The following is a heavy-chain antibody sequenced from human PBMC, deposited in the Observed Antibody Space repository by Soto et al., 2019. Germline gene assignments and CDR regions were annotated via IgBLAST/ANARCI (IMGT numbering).Heavy chain of an antibody. CDR2: IRGNGGET. CDR1: GFTFSNYA. CDR3: AKGDQERQWVFLHN. J-gene: IGHJ4*02. V-gene: IGHV3-23*01. Sequence: EVQVLESGGGLVQPGGSLRLSCVASGFTFSNYAMTWVRQAPGKGMEWVSAIRGNGGETFYADSVKGRFTISRANSKNTLYLQMNSLRAEDTAVYHCAKGDQERQWVFLHNWGQGTLVTVSS. D-gene: IGHD2-21*01.